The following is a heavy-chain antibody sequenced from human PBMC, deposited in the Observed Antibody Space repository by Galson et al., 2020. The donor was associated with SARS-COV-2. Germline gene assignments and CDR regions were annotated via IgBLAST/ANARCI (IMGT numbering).Heavy chain of an antibody. CDR3: ARDSTTGRGNLDY. V-gene: IGHV4-31*03. Sequence: SETLSLTCTVSGGSISSGGYYWSWIRQHPGKGLEWIGYIYYSGSTYYNPSLKSRVTISVDTSKNQFSLKLSSVTAADTAVYYCARDSTTGRGNLDYWGQGTLVTVSS. J-gene: IGHJ4*02. D-gene: IGHD4-17*01. CDR2: IYYSGST. CDR1: GGSISSGGYY.